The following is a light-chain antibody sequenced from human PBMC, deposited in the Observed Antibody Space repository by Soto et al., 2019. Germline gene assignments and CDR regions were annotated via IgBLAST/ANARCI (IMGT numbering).Light chain of an antibody. CDR3: ATWSDSLKGWG. J-gene: IGLJ3*02. CDR2: AND. Sequence: QSVLTQPPSASRTPGQRVTIPCSGRSSDIGSNSVNWYQQLPGAAPRLLIYANDHRPSGVPDRFSATKSGTSASLAISGVRSEDAAFYYCATWSDSLKGWGFGGGTKVTVL. CDR1: SSDIGSNS. V-gene: IGLV1-44*01.